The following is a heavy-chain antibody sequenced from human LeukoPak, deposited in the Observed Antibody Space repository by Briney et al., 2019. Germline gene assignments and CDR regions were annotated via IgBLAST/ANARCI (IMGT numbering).Heavy chain of an antibody. J-gene: IGHJ4*02. CDR3: AKDPYDISTGYFTFDY. D-gene: IGHD3-9*01. CDR2: IYSGGST. CDR1: GFTVSSNY. V-gene: IGHV3-53*01. Sequence: GGSLRLSCAASGFTVSSNYMSWVRQAPGKGLEWVSVIYSGGSTYYADSVKGRFTISGDNSKNTLYLQMNSLRAEDTAVYYCAKDPYDISTGYFTFDYWGQGTLVTVSS.